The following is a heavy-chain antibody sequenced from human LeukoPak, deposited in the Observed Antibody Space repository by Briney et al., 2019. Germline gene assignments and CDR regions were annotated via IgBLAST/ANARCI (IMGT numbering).Heavy chain of an antibody. CDR3: ARQGSYYDSSGYPPALILYYFDY. Sequence: PSETLSLTCTVSGGSISSSSYYWGWIRQPPGKGLEWIGSIYYSGYIYYNPSLKSRVTISVDTSKNQFSLKLSSVTAADTAVYYCARQGSYYDSSGYPPALILYYFDYWGQGTLVTVSS. D-gene: IGHD3-22*01. CDR2: IYYSGYI. CDR1: GGSISSSSYY. V-gene: IGHV4-39*01. J-gene: IGHJ4*02.